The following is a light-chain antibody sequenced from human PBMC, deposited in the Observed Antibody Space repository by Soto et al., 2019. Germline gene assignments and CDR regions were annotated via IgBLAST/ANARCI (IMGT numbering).Light chain of an antibody. V-gene: IGKV3-15*01. J-gene: IGKJ4*01. Sequence: EVVMTQSPATLSLSPGERATLSCRASQYVSTNLAWYQQKPGQAPRLLIYGASTRATGISARFSGSGSGTEFTLTISSLQSEDFALYYCQQYNNWPPLTFGGGTKVEIK. CDR3: QQYNNWPPLT. CDR2: GAS. CDR1: QYVSTN.